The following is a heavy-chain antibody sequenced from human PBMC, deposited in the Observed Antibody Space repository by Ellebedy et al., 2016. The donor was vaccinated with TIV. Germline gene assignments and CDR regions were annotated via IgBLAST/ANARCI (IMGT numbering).Heavy chain of an antibody. J-gene: IGHJ6*02. CDR2: IWYDGSNK. V-gene: IGHV3-33*01. CDR1: GYTFSNYG. CDR3: ARAADDLWTGNYYYYYGMDV. D-gene: IGHD3/OR15-3a*01. Sequence: GESLKISXAASGYTFSNYGMHWVRQTPGKGLEWVAVIWYDGSNKYYGDSMKGRFTISRDNSKNTLYLQMNSLRAEDMAVYYCARAADDLWTGNYYYYYGMDVWGQGTMVTVSS.